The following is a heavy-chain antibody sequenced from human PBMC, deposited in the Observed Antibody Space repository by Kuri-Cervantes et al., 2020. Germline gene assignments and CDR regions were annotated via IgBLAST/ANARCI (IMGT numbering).Heavy chain of an antibody. V-gene: IGHV1-3*01. J-gene: IGHJ5*02. Sequence: ASVKVSCKASGYTFTSYAMHWVRQAPGQRLEWMGWINAGNGNTKYSQNLQGRVSMTTDTSTNTAYMELRSLRSDDTAVYYCARGLSCSGGNCYSTWFDPWGQGTLVTVSS. CDR1: GYTFTSYA. CDR3: ARGLSCSGGNCYSTWFDP. D-gene: IGHD2-15*01. CDR2: INAGNGNT.